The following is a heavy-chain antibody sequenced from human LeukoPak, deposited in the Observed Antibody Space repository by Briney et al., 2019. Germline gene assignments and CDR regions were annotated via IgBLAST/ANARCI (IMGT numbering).Heavy chain of an antibody. D-gene: IGHD6-13*01. CDR1: GYTLTELS. Sequence: ASVKVSCKVSGYTLTELSIHWVRQAPGKGLEWMGGFDPEDGKTIYAQKFQGRVTMTRDTSISTAYMELSRLRSDDTAVYYCARAAAAAGLADPWGQGTLVTVSS. V-gene: IGHV1-24*01. J-gene: IGHJ5*02. CDR3: ARAAAAAGLADP. CDR2: FDPEDGKT.